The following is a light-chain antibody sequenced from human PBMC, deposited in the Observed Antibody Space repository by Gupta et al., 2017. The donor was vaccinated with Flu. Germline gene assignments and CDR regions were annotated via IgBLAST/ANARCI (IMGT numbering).Light chain of an antibody. CDR3: QSYTSSRSVVV. CDR1: SANIGAGND. CDR2: GNS. J-gene: IGLJ3*02. V-gene: IGLV1-40*01. Sequence: QSVLTQPPSLSQATGQRFTISCTGSSANIGAGNDVHWYQQLPGKAPKLLIYGNSNRHSGVPDRFSGSKSGITASLTITGLQAEDEADYYCQSYTSSRSVVVFGGGTKLTVL.